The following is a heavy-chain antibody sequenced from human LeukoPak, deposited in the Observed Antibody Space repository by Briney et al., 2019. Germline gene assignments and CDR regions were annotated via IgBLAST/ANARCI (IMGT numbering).Heavy chain of an antibody. J-gene: IGHJ4*02. CDR3: ARVVAVPQSVGYFFDY. Sequence: KPSETLSLTCSVSGGSLTSGTYYWGWIRQPPGQGLEWIGNMHYSGSTYYNPSLESRVTISVDTSKNQFSLKLNSVTATDTAVYYCARVVAVPQSVGYFFDYWGQGTLVTVSS. D-gene: IGHD2-21*01. CDR1: GGSLTSGTYY. V-gene: IGHV4-39*02. CDR2: MHYSGST.